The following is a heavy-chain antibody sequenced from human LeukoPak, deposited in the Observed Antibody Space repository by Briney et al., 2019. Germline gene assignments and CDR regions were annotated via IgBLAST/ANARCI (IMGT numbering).Heavy chain of an antibody. D-gene: IGHD6-6*01. V-gene: IGHV3-30*02. CDR1: GFTCSSYG. CDR2: IRYDGGNK. Sequence: GGSLRRSCAACGFTCSSYGMHWVRQAPGKGLEWLAFIRYDGGNKYYAGSVKGRFTISRDNSENTLYLQMNSLRAEDTAVYYCAKDDGSSSDAFDIWGQGTMVTVSS. J-gene: IGHJ3*02. CDR3: AKDDGSSSDAFDI.